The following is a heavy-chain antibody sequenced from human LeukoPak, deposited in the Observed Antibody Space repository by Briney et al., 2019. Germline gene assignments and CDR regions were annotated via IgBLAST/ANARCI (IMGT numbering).Heavy chain of an antibody. V-gene: IGHV1-2*02. CDR3: ARRKYYYDSSGYSFDY. CDR1: GYTFTGYY. D-gene: IGHD3-22*01. Sequence: ASVKVSCKASGYTFTGYYMHWVRQAPGQGLEWMGWINPNSGGTNYAQKFQGRVTMTRDTSISTAYMELSRLRSDDTAVYYCARRKYYYDSSGYSFDYWGQGTLATVSS. CDR2: INPNSGGT. J-gene: IGHJ4*02.